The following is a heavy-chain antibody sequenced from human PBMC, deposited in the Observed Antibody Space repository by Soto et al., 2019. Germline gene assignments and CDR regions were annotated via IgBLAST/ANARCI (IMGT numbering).Heavy chain of an antibody. CDR1: GFSLSNARMG. Sequence: QVTLKESGPVLVKPTETLTLTCTVSGFSLSNARMGVRWIRQPPGKTLERLAHIFSNDEKSYSTTLKSRLTSYKDTSKSQVVLTMTNMDPVDTATYYCARIRHYGSGSSNWFDPWGQGTLVTVSS. CDR3: ARIRHYGSGSSNWFDP. V-gene: IGHV2-26*01. J-gene: IGHJ5*02. CDR2: IFSNDEK. D-gene: IGHD3-10*01.